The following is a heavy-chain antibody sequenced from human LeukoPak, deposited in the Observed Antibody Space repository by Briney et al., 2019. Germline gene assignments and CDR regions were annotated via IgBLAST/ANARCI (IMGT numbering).Heavy chain of an antibody. V-gene: IGHV3-48*03. CDR1: GFTFCSYE. J-gene: IGHJ6*02. CDR3: ATELFYTGNYYYGMDV. D-gene: IGHD3-10*01. Sequence: GGSLRLSCAASGFTFCSYEMNWVRQAPGKGLEWVSYISSSGSTIYYADSVKGRFTISRDNAQNSLYLQMNSLRAEDTAVYYCATELFYTGNYYYGMDVWGQGTTVTVSS. CDR2: ISSSGSTI.